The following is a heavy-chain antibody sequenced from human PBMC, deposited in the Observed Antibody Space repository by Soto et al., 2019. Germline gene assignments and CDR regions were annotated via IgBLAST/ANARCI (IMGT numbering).Heavy chain of an antibody. CDR3: ANYMGVASEPSHSFFAS. V-gene: IGHV4-59*01. D-gene: IGHD6-13*01. CDR2: IYYSGST. J-gene: IGHJ4*02. CDR1: GGSIISYY. Sequence: PSETISLTCSVSGGSIISYYCSCIRQPPGKGLEWIGYIYYSGSTNYNPSLKSRVTISVDTSKNQFSLKLSSVTAADTAGYYCANYMGVASEPSHSFFASRRKGSPDTV.